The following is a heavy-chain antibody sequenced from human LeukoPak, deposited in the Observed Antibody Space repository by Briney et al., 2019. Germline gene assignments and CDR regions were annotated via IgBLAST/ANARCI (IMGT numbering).Heavy chain of an antibody. CDR1: GFPFSTYA. J-gene: IGHJ5*02. CDR3: ARDRRIAVAGTTVYNWFDP. Sequence: GGSLRLSCAASGFPFSTYAMNWVRQAPGKGLEWVSSISSSSSYIYYADSVKGRFTISRDNAKNSLYLQMNSLRAEDTAVYYCARDRRIAVAGTTVYNWFDPWGQGTLVTVSS. D-gene: IGHD6-19*01. CDR2: ISSSSSYI. V-gene: IGHV3-21*01.